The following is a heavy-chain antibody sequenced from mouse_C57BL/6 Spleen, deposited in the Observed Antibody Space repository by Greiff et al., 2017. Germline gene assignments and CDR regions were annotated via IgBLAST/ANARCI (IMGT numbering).Heavy chain of an antibody. D-gene: IGHD1-1*01. V-gene: IGHV1-5*01. CDR2: IYPGNSDT. J-gene: IGHJ2*01. Sequence: VQLQQSGTVLARPGASVKMSCKTSGYTFTSYWMHWVKQRPGQGLEWIGAIYPGNSDTSYNQKFKGKDKLTAVTSASTAYMELSSLTNEDSAVYYGTNNYYGSSYFDYWGQGTTLTVSS. CDR1: GYTFTSYW. CDR3: TNNYYGSSYFDY.